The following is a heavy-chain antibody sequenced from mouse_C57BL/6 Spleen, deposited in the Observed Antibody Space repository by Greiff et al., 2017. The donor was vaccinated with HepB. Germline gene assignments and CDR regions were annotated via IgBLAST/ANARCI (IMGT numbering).Heavy chain of an antibody. Sequence: EVQVVESGEGLVKPGGSLKLSCAASGFTFSSYAMSWVRQTPEKRLEWVAYISSGGDYIYYADTVKGRFTISRDNARNTLYLQMSSLKSEDTAMYYCTRAHYYGSSYYAMDYWGQGTSVTVSS. D-gene: IGHD1-1*01. V-gene: IGHV5-9-1*02. CDR3: TRAHYYGSSYYAMDY. CDR1: GFTFSSYA. J-gene: IGHJ4*01. CDR2: ISSGGDYI.